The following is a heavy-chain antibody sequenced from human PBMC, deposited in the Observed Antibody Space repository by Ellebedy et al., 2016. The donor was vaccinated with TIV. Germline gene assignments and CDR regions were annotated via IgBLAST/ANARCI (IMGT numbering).Heavy chain of an antibody. CDR2: VKQDGSEK. CDR3: AGGSGWLIDY. Sequence: GGSLRLXCAASGFTFSSHWMSRVRQAPGKGLEWVANVKQDGSEKNYVDSVKGRFTISRDNAKNSLYLQVSSLRAEDTAVYYCAGGSGWLIDYWGQGTLVTVSS. V-gene: IGHV3-7*04. D-gene: IGHD6-19*01. CDR1: GFTFSSHW. J-gene: IGHJ4*02.